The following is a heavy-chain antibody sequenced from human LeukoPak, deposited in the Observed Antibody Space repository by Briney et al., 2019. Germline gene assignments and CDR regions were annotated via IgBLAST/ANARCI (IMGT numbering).Heavy chain of an antibody. J-gene: IGHJ4*02. CDR2: ISYDGSNK. CDR1: GFTFSSYA. Sequence: PGGSLRLSCAASGFTFSSYAMHWVRQAPGKGLEWVAVISYDGSNKYYADSVKGRFTISRDNSKNTLYLQMNSLRAEDTAVYYCARDSLVPFDYWGQGTLVTVSS. V-gene: IGHV3-30*04. CDR3: ARDSLVPFDY. D-gene: IGHD6-6*01.